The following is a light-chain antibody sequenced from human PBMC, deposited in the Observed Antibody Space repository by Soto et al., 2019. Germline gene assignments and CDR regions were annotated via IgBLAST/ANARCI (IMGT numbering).Light chain of an antibody. J-gene: IGLJ2*01. CDR3: SSYAGSDNVV. CDR1: SSDVGGYDY. Sequence: QSALTQPPSASGSPGQSVTISCTGTSSDVGGYDYVSWYQQHPGKAPKLMIYAVSQRRSGVPDRFSGSKSGNTASLTVSGLQAEDEADYYCSSYAGSDNVVFGGGTKLTVL. V-gene: IGLV2-8*01. CDR2: AVS.